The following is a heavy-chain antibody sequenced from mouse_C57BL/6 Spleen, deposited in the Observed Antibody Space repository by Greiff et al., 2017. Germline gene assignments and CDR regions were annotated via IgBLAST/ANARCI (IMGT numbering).Heavy chain of an antibody. CDR3: ARWGTTVVRWFAD. CDR2: INPSNGGT. CDR1: GYTFTSYW. D-gene: IGHD1-1*01. V-gene: IGHV1-53*01. J-gene: IGHJ3*01. Sequence: VQLQQPGTELVKPGASVKLSCKASGYTFTSYWMHWVKQRPGQGLEWIGNINPSNGGTNYNEKFKSKATLTVDKSSSTAYMQLSSLTSEYSAVYYCARWGTTVVRWFADWGQGTLVTVAA.